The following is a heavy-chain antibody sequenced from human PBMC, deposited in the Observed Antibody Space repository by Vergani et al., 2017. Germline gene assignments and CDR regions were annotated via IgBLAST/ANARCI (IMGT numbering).Heavy chain of an antibody. J-gene: IGHJ6*03. D-gene: IGHD1-7*01. CDR2: IYWNDDQ. Sequence: QITLKESGPTLVKPTQTLTLTCTFSGFSLNTRGVSVAWIRQPPGKALDWLALIYWNDDQHYSPSLNNRVTITKDTSKNQVVLTMTNMDYVDTGTYYCVFSETECGTTGCFSPFYYYYYMDVWGKGTTVTVSS. V-gene: IGHV2-5*04. CDR1: GFSLNTRGVS. CDR3: VFSETECGTTGCFSPFYYYYYMDV.